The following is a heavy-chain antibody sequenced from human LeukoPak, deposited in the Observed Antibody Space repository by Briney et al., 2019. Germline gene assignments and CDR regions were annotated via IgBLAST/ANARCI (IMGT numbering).Heavy chain of an antibody. CDR1: GFTFDDYG. J-gene: IGHJ4*02. CDR3: ARGAALPGTSNYDFWSGYYWHDY. Sequence: PGGSLRLSCAASGFTFDDYGMSWVRQAPGKGLEWVSGINWNGGSTGYADSVKGRFTISRDNAKNSLYLQMNSLRAEDTALYYCARGAALPGTSNYDFWSGYYWHDYWGQGTLVTVSS. D-gene: IGHD3-3*01. V-gene: IGHV3-20*04. CDR2: INWNGGST.